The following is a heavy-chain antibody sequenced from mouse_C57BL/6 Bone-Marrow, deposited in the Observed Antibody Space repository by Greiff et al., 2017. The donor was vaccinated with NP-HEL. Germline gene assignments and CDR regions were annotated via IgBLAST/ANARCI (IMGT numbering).Heavy chain of an antibody. CDR2: IYPRSGNT. D-gene: IGHD3-2*02. CDR3: ARGELRLPYY. Sequence: VMLVESGAELARPGASVKLSCKASGYTFTSYGISWVKQRTGQGLEWIGEIYPRSGNTYYNEKFKGKATLTADKSSSTAYMELRSLTSEDSAVYFCARGELRLPYYWGQGTTLTVSS. V-gene: IGHV1-81*01. J-gene: IGHJ2*01. CDR1: GYTFTSYG.